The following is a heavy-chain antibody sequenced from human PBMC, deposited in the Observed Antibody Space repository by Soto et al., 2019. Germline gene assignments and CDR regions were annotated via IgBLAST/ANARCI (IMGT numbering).Heavy chain of an antibody. V-gene: IGHV5-51*01. CDR2: IYPGDSDT. J-gene: IGHJ5*02. CDR3: ARHGGYSYGYWFDP. CDR1: GYSFTIYW. D-gene: IGHD5-18*01. Sequence: PGESLKSSGKGSGYSFTIYWIDWVLQMPWKGLEWMGIIYPGDSDTRYSPSFQGQVTIPADKSISTAYLQWSSLKASDTAMYYCARHGGYSYGYWFDPWGQGTLVTVSS.